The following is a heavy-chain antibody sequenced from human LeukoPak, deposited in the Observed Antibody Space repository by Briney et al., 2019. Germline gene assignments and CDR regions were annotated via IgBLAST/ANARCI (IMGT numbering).Heavy chain of an antibody. V-gene: IGHV1-69*05. CDR2: IIPIFGTA. J-gene: IGHJ4*02. Sequence: SVQVSCKASGGTFSSYAISWVRQAPGQGLEWMGGIIPIFGTANYAQKFQGRVTITTDESTSTAYMELSSLRSEDTAVYYCARVYEGGSGSPLGYWGQGTLVTVSS. CDR3: ARVYEGGSGSPLGY. CDR1: GGTFSSYA. D-gene: IGHD3-10*01.